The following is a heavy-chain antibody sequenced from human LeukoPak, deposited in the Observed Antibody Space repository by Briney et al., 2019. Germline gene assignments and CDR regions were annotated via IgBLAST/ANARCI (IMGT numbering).Heavy chain of an antibody. D-gene: IGHD6-19*01. Sequence: GGSLRLSCAASGFTFSSYWMSWVRQAPGKGLEWVANIKQDGSEKYYVDSVKGRFTISRDNAKNSLYLQMNSLRAEDTAVYYCARDHGSGWYSYLDDWGQGTLVTVSS. J-gene: IGHJ4*02. CDR2: IKQDGSEK. CDR3: ARDHGSGWYSYLDD. V-gene: IGHV3-7*01. CDR1: GFTFSSYW.